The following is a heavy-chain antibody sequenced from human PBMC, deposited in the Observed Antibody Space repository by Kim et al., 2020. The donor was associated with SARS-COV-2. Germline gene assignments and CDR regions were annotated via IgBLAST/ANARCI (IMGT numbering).Heavy chain of an antibody. CDR1: GFTFSSYA. CDR2: ISYDGSNK. D-gene: IGHD5-12*01. Sequence: GGSLRLSCAASGFTFSSYAMHWVRQAPGKGLEWVAVISYDGSNKYYADSVKGRFTISRDNSKNTLYLQMNSLRAEDTAVYYCARGGGYNGPFDYWGQGTLVNVSS. V-gene: IGHV3-30*04. CDR3: ARGGGYNGPFDY. J-gene: IGHJ4*02.